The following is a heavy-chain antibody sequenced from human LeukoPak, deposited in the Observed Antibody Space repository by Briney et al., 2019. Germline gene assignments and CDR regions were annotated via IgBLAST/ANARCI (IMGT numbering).Heavy chain of an antibody. J-gene: IGHJ3*02. CDR3: ARCGPRLRGAMDAFDI. D-gene: IGHD3-10*01. Sequence: GASVKVSCKASGYTFTGYYMHWVRQAPGQGLEWMGWINPNSGGTNYAQKFQGRVTMTRDTSISTAYMELSRLRSDDTAVYYCARCGPRLRGAMDAFDIWGQGTMVTVSS. V-gene: IGHV1-2*02. CDR2: INPNSGGT. CDR1: GYTFTGYY.